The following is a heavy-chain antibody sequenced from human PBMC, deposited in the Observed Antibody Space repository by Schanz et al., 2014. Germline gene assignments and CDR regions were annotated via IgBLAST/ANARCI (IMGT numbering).Heavy chain of an antibody. J-gene: IGHJ6*02. D-gene: IGHD6-6*01. Sequence: EVQLVESGGGLVRPGVPLRLSCTTSGLIFSTYTLNWVRQAPGKGLEWISYISFSGNTIYYADSVKGRFTISRDNAKNSVFLQMNRLRAEDTAVYYCATEGPRGTRHPINYYYAMDNSGQGT. CDR1: GLIFSTYT. CDR3: ATEGPRGTRHPINYYYAMDN. V-gene: IGHV3-48*01. CDR2: ISFSGNTI.